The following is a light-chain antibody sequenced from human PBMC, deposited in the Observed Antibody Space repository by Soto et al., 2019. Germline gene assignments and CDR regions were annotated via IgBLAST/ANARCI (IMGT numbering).Light chain of an antibody. J-gene: IGKJ1*01. CDR1: QSVSSN. V-gene: IGKV3-15*01. CDR2: GAS. Sequence: EIVMTQSPATLSVSPGERATLSCRASQSVSSNLAWYQQKPGQAPRLLIYGASTRATGIPARFSGSRSGTEVTLTISSLQSEDFAVYYCQQYNNWRGTFGQGTKVEIK. CDR3: QQYNNWRGT.